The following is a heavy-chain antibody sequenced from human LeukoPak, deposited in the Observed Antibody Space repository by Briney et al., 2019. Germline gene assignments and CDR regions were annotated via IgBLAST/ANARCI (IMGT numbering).Heavy chain of an antibody. CDR2: IVSETVGGRT. D-gene: IGHD1-1*01. J-gene: IGHJ4*02. CDR1: GFTVSSNY. CDR3: ATSITTPGAFDI. Sequence: GGSLRLSCAASGFTVSSNYMSWVRQAPGKGLEWVARIVSETVGGRTDYAASVKGRFTISRDDSKSTLFLQMRSLKIEDTAVYYCATSITTPGAFDIWGQGVLVTVSS. V-gene: IGHV3-15*04.